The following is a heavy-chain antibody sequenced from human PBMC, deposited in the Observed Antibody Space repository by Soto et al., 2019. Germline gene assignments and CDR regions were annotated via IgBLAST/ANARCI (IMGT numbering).Heavy chain of an antibody. CDR3: ARDNSGYDYPPSWFDP. Sequence: GASVKVSCKASGYTFTSYAMHWVRQAPGQRLEWMGMINAGGGSTRYAQKFQGRVTMTRDTSTSTVYMELSSLRSEDTAVYYCARDNSGYDYPPSWFDPWGQGTLVTVSS. J-gene: IGHJ5*02. D-gene: IGHD5-12*01. V-gene: IGHV1-3*01. CDR1: GYTFTSYA. CDR2: INAGGGST.